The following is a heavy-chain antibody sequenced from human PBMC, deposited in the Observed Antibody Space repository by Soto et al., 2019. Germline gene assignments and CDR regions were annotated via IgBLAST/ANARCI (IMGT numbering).Heavy chain of an antibody. CDR2: SSGSGGST. J-gene: IGHJ4*02. Sequence: GESLRLSCAASGFNFSSYAIRWVRQAPGKGMEWGSASSGSGGSTYYADSVKGRFTISRDNSKNTLYLQMNSLRAEDTAVYYCAKDVPQVYSMYYFDYWGQGTLVTV. CDR1: GFNFSSYA. CDR3: AKDVPQVYSMYYFDY. V-gene: IGHV3-23*01. D-gene: IGHD2-8*01.